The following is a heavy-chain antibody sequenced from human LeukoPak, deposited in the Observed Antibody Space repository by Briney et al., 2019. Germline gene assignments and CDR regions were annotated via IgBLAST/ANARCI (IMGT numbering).Heavy chain of an antibody. CDR1: GFTFSSYS. CDR2: ISSSSSYI. Sequence: GGSLRLSCAASGFTFSSYSMNWVRQAPGKGLEWVSSISSSSSYIYYADSVKGRFTISRDNAKNSLYLQMNSLRAEDTAVYYCAREGSSSWYYFDYWGQGTLVTVSS. V-gene: IGHV3-21*01. CDR3: AREGSSSWYYFDY. J-gene: IGHJ4*02. D-gene: IGHD6-13*01.